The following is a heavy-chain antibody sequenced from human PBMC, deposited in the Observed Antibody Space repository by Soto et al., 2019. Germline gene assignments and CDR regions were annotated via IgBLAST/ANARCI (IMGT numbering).Heavy chain of an antibody. CDR3: ARTEMGALQRSPGTIDY. CDR1: GGSFSGYY. D-gene: IGHD3-10*01. CDR2: INHSGST. J-gene: IGHJ4*02. V-gene: IGHV4-34*01. Sequence: SETLSLTCAVYGGSFSGYYWSWIRQPPGKGLEWIGEINHSGSTNYNPSLKSRVAISVDTSKNQFSLKLSSVTAADTAVYYCARTEMGALQRSPGTIDYWGQGTLVTVSS.